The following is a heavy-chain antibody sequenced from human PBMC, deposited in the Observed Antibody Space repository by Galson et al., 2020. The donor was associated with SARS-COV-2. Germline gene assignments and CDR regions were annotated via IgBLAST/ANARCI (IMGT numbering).Heavy chain of an antibody. CDR2: IWYDGSNK. V-gene: IGHV3-33*06. CDR3: AKDPGGDSLYFDY. J-gene: IGHJ4*02. D-gene: IGHD2-21*02. Sequence: GGSLRLSCAASGFTFSSYGMHWVRQAPGKGLEWVAVIWYDGSNKYYADSVKGRFTISRDNSKNTLYLQMNSLRAEDTAVYYCAKDPGGDSLYFDYWGQGTLVTVSS. CDR1: GFTFSSYG.